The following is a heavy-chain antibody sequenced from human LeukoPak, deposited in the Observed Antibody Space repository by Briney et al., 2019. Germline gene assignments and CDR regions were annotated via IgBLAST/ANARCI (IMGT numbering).Heavy chain of an antibody. CDR2: ISGSGGST. D-gene: IGHD3-10*01. V-gene: IGHV3-23*01. CDR1: GFTFSYYA. J-gene: IGHJ4*02. CDR3: AKDLSSMVRGVMTAH. Sequence: GGSLRLSCAASGFTFSYYAMSWVRQAPGKGLEWVSAISGSGGSTYYADSVKGRFTISRDNSKNTLYLQMNSLRAEDTAIYYCAKDLSSMVRGVMTAHWGQGTLVTVSS.